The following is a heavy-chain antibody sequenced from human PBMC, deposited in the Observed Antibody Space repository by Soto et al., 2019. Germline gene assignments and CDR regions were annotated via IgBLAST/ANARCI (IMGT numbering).Heavy chain of an antibody. J-gene: IGHJ5*02. CDR1: GFTFSSYS. Sequence: GGSLRLSCAASGFTFSSYSMNWVRQAPGKGLEWVSYISSSSSTIYYADSVKGRFTISRDNAKNSLYLQMNSLRAEDTAVYYCARDSPYYDLGFDPWGQGTLVTVSS. V-gene: IGHV3-48*01. CDR3: ARDSPYYDLGFDP. D-gene: IGHD3-3*01. CDR2: ISSSSSTI.